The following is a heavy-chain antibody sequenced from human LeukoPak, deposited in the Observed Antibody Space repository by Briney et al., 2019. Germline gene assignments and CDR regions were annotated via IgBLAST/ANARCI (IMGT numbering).Heavy chain of an antibody. Sequence: ASVKVSCKASGYTFISYYIHWVRQAPGQGLEWMGIINPSGGSTNYAQKFRGRVTMTRDTSTSTVYMELSSLRSEDTAVYYCARDMDTAMSYAFDIWGQGTMVTVSS. V-gene: IGHV1-46*01. CDR3: ARDMDTAMSYAFDI. J-gene: IGHJ3*02. D-gene: IGHD5-18*01. CDR1: GYTFISYY. CDR2: INPSGGST.